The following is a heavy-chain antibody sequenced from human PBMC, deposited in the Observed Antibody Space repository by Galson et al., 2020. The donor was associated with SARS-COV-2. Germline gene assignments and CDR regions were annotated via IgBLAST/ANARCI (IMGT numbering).Heavy chain of an antibody. D-gene: IGHD6-6*01. V-gene: IGHV1-18*04. Sequence: ASVKVSCKASGYTFTSYGISWVRQAPGQGLEWMGWISAYNGNTNYAQKLQGRVTISRDTSASTAYIEVSSLTSEDTAVYYCARDGAARPTGGDYMDVWGKGTTLTVSS. CDR1: GYTFTSYG. CDR2: ISAYNGNT. CDR3: ARDGAARPTGGDYMDV. J-gene: IGHJ6*03.